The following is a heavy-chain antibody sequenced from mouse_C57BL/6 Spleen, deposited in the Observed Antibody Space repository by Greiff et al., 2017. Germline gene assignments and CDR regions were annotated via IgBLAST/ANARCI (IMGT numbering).Heavy chain of an antibody. CDR1: GYSFTSGYF. J-gene: IGHJ2*01. CDR2: IRYDGSN. V-gene: IGHV3-6*01. D-gene: IGHD2-3*01. Sequence: EVQLQESGPGLVKPSPSLSLTCSVTGYSFTSGYFCYWIRQFPGNQLEWMGFIRYDGSNNYNSSLKNRISIKRDTSMNQFFLKLNSVTTEDTSTYYGARGGFYDGYYVLFDYWGQGTTLTVSS. CDR3: ARGGFYDGYYVLFDY.